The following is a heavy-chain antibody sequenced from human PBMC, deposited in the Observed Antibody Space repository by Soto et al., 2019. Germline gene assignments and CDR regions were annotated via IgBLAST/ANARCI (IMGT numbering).Heavy chain of an antibody. V-gene: IGHV4-4*02. CDR1: GGSISSSNW. CDR3: ARVSGSYYYGMDV. D-gene: IGHD1-26*01. J-gene: IGHJ6*02. Sequence: PSETLSLTFAVSGGSISSSNWWSWVRQPPGKGLEWIGEIYHSGSTNYNPSLKSRVTISVDKSKNQFSLKLSSVTAADTAVYYCARVSGSYYYGMDVWGQGTTVTVSS. CDR2: IYHSGST.